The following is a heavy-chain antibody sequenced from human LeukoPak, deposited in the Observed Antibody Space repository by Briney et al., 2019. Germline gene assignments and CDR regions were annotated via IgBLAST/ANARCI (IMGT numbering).Heavy chain of an antibody. CDR1: GGSITSSSYY. CDR3: ARRRDGYNEDFFDY. D-gene: IGHD5-24*01. Sequence: SGTLSLTCTVSGGSITSSSYYWVWIRQPPGKGLEWIGSIFHSGSTYYNASLKSRVTISVDTSRNQFSLKLSSVTAADTAVYYCARRRDGYNEDFFDYWGQGTLVTVSS. J-gene: IGHJ4*02. CDR2: IFHSGST. V-gene: IGHV4-39*01.